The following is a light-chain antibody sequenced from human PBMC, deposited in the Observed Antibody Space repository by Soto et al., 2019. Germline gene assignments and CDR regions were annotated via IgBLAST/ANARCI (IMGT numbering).Light chain of an antibody. CDR1: QSISRY. CDR2: VAS. V-gene: IGKV1-39*01. J-gene: IGKJ1*01. Sequence: DIPMSQSPASLSASVGDRVTINCRASQSISRYLNWYQQKPGKAPNLLIYVASSLQSEVPSRFSGSGSGTDFTLTISSLQPEDFATYYCQQSYSTPWTFGQGTKVDIK. CDR3: QQSYSTPWT.